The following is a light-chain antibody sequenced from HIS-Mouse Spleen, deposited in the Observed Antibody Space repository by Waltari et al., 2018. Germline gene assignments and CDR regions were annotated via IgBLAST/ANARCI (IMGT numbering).Light chain of an antibody. CDR3: YSTDSSGNHRV. J-gene: IGLJ2*01. CDR2: EDS. V-gene: IGLV3-10*01. CDR1: ALPKKY. Sequence: SYELTQPPSVSVSPGQTARITCSGDALPKKYAYWYQQKSGQAPVLVNYEDSKRPSGIPERFSGSSSGKMATLTIRGAQVEDEADYYCYSTDSSGNHRVFGGGTKLTVL.